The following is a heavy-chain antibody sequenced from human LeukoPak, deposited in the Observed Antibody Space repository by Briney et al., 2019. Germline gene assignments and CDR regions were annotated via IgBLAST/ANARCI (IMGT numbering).Heavy chain of an antibody. D-gene: IGHD6-6*01. CDR3: ARRSIAARQFFDY. J-gene: IGHJ4*02. CDR1: GFTFSSYSM. Sequence: SGGSLRLSCAASGFTFSSYSMNWVRQPPGKGLEWIGEIYHSGSTNYNPSLKSRVTISVDKSKNQFSLKLSSVTAADTAVYYCARRSIAARQFFDYWGQGTLVTVSS. V-gene: IGHV4-4*02. CDR2: IYHSGST.